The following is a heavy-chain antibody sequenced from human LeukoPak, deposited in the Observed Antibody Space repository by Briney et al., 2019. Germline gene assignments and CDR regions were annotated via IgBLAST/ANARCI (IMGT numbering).Heavy chain of an antibody. D-gene: IGHD2-21*02. CDR1: RHTFTVYH. CDR3: ALVTSGNWWFDP. Sequence: ASVKVSCKASRHTFTVYHVHWVRQAPGQGLEWMGWINPDSGVTNYAQKLQARVTMTSDTSISTVFLDSSSLRSDDTAVYYCALVTSGNWWFDPWGQGTLVTVSS. V-gene: IGHV1-2*02. J-gene: IGHJ5*02. CDR2: INPDSGVT.